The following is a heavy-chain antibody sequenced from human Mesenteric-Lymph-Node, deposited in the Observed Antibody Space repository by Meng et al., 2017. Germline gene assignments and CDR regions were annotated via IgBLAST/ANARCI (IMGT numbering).Heavy chain of an antibody. CDR3: ARFVPGSGRVIV. V-gene: IGHV3-7*01. D-gene: IGHD3-10*01. Sequence: GGSLRLSCAASEFTFSSHWLTWVRQAPEKGLEWVANINQNGGETHYVDSVKGRFTISRDNAKNSLYLQMNSLRVEDTAIYYCARFVPGSGRVIVWGQGTTVTVSS. CDR1: EFTFSSHW. J-gene: IGHJ6*02. CDR2: INQNGGET.